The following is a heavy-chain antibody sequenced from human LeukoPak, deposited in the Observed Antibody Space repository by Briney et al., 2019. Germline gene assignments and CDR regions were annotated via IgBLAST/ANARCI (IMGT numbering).Heavy chain of an antibody. Sequence: GGSLRLSCVASGFVFNNYGIAWVRQAPGKGLQWVATISGAGDASYYADSVKGRFTISRDNSRDNSKNILYLQMNSLRAEDTAVYYCAKDRSYYYDSSGPTGFDYWGQGTLVTVSS. V-gene: IGHV3-23*01. CDR2: ISGAGDAS. CDR1: GFVFNNYG. D-gene: IGHD3-22*01. CDR3: AKDRSYYYDSSGPTGFDY. J-gene: IGHJ4*02.